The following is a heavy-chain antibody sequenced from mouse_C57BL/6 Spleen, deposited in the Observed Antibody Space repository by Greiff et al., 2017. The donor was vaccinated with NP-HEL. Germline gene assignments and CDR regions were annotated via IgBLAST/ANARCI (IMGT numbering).Heavy chain of an antibody. V-gene: IGHV1-53*01. Sequence: VQLQQPGTELVKPGASVKLSCKASGYTFTSYWMHWVKQRPGQGLEWIGNINPSNGGTNYNEKFKSKATLTVDKSSSTAYMQLSSLTSEDSAVYYWARPHYYGSSNWYFDVWGTGTTVTVSS. CDR2: INPSNGGT. J-gene: IGHJ1*03. CDR3: ARPHYYGSSNWYFDV. D-gene: IGHD1-1*01. CDR1: GYTFTSYW.